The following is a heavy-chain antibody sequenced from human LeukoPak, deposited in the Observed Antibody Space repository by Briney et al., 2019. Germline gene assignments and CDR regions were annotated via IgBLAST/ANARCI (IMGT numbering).Heavy chain of an antibody. J-gene: IGHJ4*02. Sequence: PGGSLRLSCAASGFTFSSYSMNWVRQAPGKGLEWVSSISSSSSYISYAGSVKGRFTVSRDNAKNSLYLQMNSLRAEDTAMYYCARDVSGYSYGLGDYWGQGTLVTVSS. CDR2: ISSSSSYI. V-gene: IGHV3-21*01. CDR3: ARDVSGYSYGLGDY. D-gene: IGHD5-18*01. CDR1: GFTFSSYS.